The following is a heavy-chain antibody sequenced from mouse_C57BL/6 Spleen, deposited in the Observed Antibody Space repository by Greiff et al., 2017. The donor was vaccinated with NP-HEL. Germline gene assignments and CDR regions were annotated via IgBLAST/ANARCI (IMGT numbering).Heavy chain of an antibody. V-gene: IGHV1-54*01. D-gene: IGHD2-1*01. Sequence: QVQLKESGAELVRPGTSVKVSCKASGYAFTNYLIEWVKQRPGQGLEWIGVINPGSGGTNYNEKFKGKATLTADKSSSTAYMQLSSLTSEDSAVYFCARRGDGNFDDWGQGTTLTVSS. J-gene: IGHJ2*01. CDR3: ARRGDGNFDD. CDR1: GYAFTNYL. CDR2: INPGSGGT.